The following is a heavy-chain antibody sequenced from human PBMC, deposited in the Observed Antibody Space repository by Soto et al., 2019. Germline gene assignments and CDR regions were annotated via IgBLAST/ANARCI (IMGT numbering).Heavy chain of an antibody. D-gene: IGHD3-9*01. Sequence: SETLSLTCTVSGGSISSGGYYWSWIRQHPGKGLEWIGYIYYSGSTYYNPSLKSRVTISVDTSKNQFSLKLSSVTAADTAVYYCARDPGDILTGYDYYYGMDVWGQGTTVTVSS. CDR1: GGSISSGGYY. CDR3: ARDPGDILTGYDYYYGMDV. J-gene: IGHJ6*02. V-gene: IGHV4-31*03. CDR2: IYYSGST.